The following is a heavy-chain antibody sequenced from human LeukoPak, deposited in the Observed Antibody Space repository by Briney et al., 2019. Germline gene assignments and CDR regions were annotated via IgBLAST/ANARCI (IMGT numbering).Heavy chain of an antibody. J-gene: IGHJ3*02. Sequence: PSQTLSLTCAVSGCSISSGGYSWRWIRQPPGKGLEWIGYIYHSGSTYYNPSLKSRVTISVDRSKNQFSLKLSSVTAADTAVYYCAVSVEGAFDIWGQGTMVTVSS. CDR1: GCSISSGGYS. V-gene: IGHV4-30-2*01. CDR3: AVSVEGAFDI. CDR2: IYHSGST. D-gene: IGHD5-24*01.